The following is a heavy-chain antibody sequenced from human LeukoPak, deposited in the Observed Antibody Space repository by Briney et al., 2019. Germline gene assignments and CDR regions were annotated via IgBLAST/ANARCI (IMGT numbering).Heavy chain of an antibody. D-gene: IGHD3-10*01. J-gene: IGHJ4*02. CDR2: INPNSGGT. CDR1: ANTLGYY. V-gene: IGHV1-2*02. Sequence: GASVKVSCKASANTLGYYIHWVRHAPGQGLEWMGWINPNSGGTNYAQKFQGRVTMTRDTSISTAFMELSRLRSDDTAVYYCARDLSITMVRAPFYWGPGTPVTVSS. CDR3: ARDLSITMVRAPFY.